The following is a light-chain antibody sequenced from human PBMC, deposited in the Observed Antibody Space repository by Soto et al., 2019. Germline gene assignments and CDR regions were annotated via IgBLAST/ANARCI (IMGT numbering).Light chain of an antibody. Sequence: DIQITQSPATLSASLVDIVTITCRASQSISSWLAWYQQKPGKAPKLLIYDASNLESGVPSRFSGGGSGTEFSLTISSLQTDDFATYYCQQYNYFWAFGQGTKVDIK. J-gene: IGKJ1*01. CDR1: QSISSW. CDR2: DAS. CDR3: QQYNYFWA. V-gene: IGKV1-5*01.